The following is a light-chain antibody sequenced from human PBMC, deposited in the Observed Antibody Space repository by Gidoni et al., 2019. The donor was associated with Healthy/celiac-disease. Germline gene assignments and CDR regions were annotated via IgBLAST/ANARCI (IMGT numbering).Light chain of an antibody. V-gene: IGKV3-20*01. CDR2: GAA. J-gene: IGKJ2*01. CDR1: QSVSSSY. Sequence: EIVLTQSPGTLSLSPGERATLACRASQSVSSSYLSWYQQKPGQAPRLLIYGAASRATGIPDRFSGSVSGTDFTLTISRLAPEDFAVYYCQQYGSSPQYTFGQGTKLEIK. CDR3: QQYGSSPQYT.